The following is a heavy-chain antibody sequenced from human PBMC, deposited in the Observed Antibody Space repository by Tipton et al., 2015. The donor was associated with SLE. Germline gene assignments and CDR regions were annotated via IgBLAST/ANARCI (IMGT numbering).Heavy chain of an antibody. J-gene: IGHJ4*02. D-gene: IGHD2-2*03. CDR2: IIPILGTA. CDR3: ARGGRTGYCSSTSCSVFDY. V-gene: IGHV1-69*01. CDR1: GGTFSTYA. Sequence: QLVQSGAEVKKPGSSVKVSCKASGGTFSTYAVSWVRQAPGQGLEWMGGIIPILGTADYAQKFQGRVTITADESTSTAYMELSSLRSEDTAVYYCARGGRTGYCSSTSCSVFDYWGQGTLVTVSS.